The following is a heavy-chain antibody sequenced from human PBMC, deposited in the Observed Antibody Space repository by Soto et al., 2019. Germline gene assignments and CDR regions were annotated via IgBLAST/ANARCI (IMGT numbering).Heavy chain of an antibody. Sequence: PSETLSLTCTSSVGPLHNYYRNWIRHPPGKGLEWIGYIYYSESTNYNPSLNSRVTISVVTYKNQFSLKLSSVTAAHTHVYYCGINHGYRSCWYYVAYWGQGTGVTV. V-gene: IGHV4-59*01. CDR3: GINHGYRSCWYYVAY. CDR2: IYYSEST. D-gene: IGHD6-13*01. CDR1: VGPLHNYY. J-gene: IGHJ4*02.